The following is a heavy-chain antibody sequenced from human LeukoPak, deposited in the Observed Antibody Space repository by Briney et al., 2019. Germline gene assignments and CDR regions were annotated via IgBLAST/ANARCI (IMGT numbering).Heavy chain of an antibody. CDR2: INTNTGNP. D-gene: IGHD3-22*01. V-gene: IGHV7-4-1*02. J-gene: IGHJ6*03. CDR3: ARGSSGYSYYYYYMDV. Sequence: ASVKVSCKASGYTFTSYAMDWVRQAPGQGLEWMGWINTNTGNPTYAQGFTGRVVFSLDTSVSTAYLQISSLTAEDTAVYYCARGSSGYSYYYYYMDVWGKGTTVTVSS. CDR1: GYTFTSYA.